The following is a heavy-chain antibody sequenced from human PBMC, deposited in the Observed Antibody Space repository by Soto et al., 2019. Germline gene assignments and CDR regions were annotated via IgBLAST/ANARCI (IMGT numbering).Heavy chain of an antibody. CDR1: GGTFSSHA. Sequence: QVQLVQSGAEVKKPGSSVKVSCKASGGTFSSHAISWVRQAPGQGLEWMGGIIPIFGTANYAQKFQGRVTITGDESTSTASMGRGSLRSEDTAVYYCARDGGGDCSYYSGMDVWAKGPRSPSP. D-gene: IGHD2-21*02. CDR2: IIPIFGTA. V-gene: IGHV1-69*12. CDR3: ARDGGGDCSYYSGMDV. J-gene: IGHJ6*02.